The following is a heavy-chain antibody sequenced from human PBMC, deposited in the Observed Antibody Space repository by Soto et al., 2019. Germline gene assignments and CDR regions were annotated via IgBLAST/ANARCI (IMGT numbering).Heavy chain of an antibody. V-gene: IGHV1-24*01. CDR3: AKRSGYYRDYYGMEV. Sequence: ASVKISCKVSGYTLTELSMHWVRQAPGKGLEWMGGFDPEDGETIYAQKFQGRVTMTEETSTDTAYMELSSLRSEDTAVYYCAKRSGYYRDYYGMEVWGKGTKVTVSS. D-gene: IGHD3-3*01. J-gene: IGHJ6*04. CDR1: GYTLTELS. CDR2: FDPEDGET.